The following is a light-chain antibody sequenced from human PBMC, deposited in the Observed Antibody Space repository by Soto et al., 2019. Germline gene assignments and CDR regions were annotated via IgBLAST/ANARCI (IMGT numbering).Light chain of an antibody. J-gene: IGLJ1*01. CDR1: SSDVGGYNF. CDR3: SSYTSICTYV. V-gene: IGLV2-14*01. Sequence: SVLTQPASVSGSPGQSITISCTGTSSDVGGYNFVSWYQQHPDKAPKLMIYDVTNRPSGVSNRFSGSKSGNTASLTISGLQAEDEADYYCSSYTSICTYVFGTGTKV. CDR2: DVT.